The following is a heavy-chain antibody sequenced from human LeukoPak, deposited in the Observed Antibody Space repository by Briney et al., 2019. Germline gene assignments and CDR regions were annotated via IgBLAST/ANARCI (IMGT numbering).Heavy chain of an antibody. J-gene: IGHJ4*02. V-gene: IGHV4-59*08. CDR1: GGSISNYY. D-gene: IGHD4-11*01. Sequence: SETLSLTCTVSGGSISNYYSSWVRHPPGKGLEWIGCIHYIGSTNYNPSLKSRVTISPDTSKNQFSLELSSVTAADTAVYYCARHGGAYSFDYWGQGTLVTVSS. CDR2: IHYIGST. CDR3: ARHGGAYSFDY.